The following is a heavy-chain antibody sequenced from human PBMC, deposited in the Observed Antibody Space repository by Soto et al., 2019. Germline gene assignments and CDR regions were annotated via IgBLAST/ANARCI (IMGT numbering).Heavy chain of an antibody. CDR3: ARAKLLGWGSYLLRIGYYLDY. Sequence: PSETLSLTCTVSGGSISSYYWSWIRQPPGKGLEWIGYIYYSGSTNYNPSLKSRVTISVDTSKNQFSLKLNSVTAADTAVYYCARAKLLGWGSYLLRIGYYLDYWGQGTLVTVSS. J-gene: IGHJ4*02. D-gene: IGHD3-10*01. CDR1: GGSISSYY. V-gene: IGHV4-59*12. CDR2: IYYSGST.